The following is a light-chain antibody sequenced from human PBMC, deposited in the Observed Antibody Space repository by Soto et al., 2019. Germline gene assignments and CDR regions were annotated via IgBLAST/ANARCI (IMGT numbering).Light chain of an antibody. CDR2: AAS. V-gene: IGKV1-39*01. CDR1: QNINIH. J-gene: IGKJ1*01. Sequence: DIQMTQSPSSLSASVGDRVTITFRASQNINIHLNWFQQRPGKAPNLLISAASSLQSGVPSRFSGSGSGTEFTLTISSLQPEDFATYSCQQYYISWSFGQGTKVDIK. CDR3: QQYYISWS.